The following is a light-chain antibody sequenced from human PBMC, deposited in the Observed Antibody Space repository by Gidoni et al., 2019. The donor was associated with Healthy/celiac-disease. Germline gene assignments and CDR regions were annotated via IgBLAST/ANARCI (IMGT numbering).Light chain of an antibody. V-gene: IGKV1-39*01. CDR1: NSISSY. CDR3: QQSDSTPLT. CDR2: AAS. Sequence: DIQMTQSPSPLSASVGDRVTITCRASNSISSYLHWYQQKPGKAPKLLIYAASSLESGVPSRFSGSGSGTDFTLTISSLQPEDFATYYCQQSDSTPLTFGGGTKVEIK. J-gene: IGKJ4*01.